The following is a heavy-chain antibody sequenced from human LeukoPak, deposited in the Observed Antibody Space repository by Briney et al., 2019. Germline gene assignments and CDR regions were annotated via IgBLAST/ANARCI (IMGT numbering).Heavy chain of an antibody. CDR2: IRYDGSNK. CDR1: GFTFSSYG. Sequence: GGSLRLSCAASGFTFSSYGMHWVRQAPGKGLEWVAFIRYDGSNKYYADSVKGRFTISRDNSKNTPYLQMNSLRAEDTAVYYCAKERECSSTSCYLPNWFDPWGQGTLVTVSS. V-gene: IGHV3-30*02. J-gene: IGHJ5*02. D-gene: IGHD2-2*01. CDR3: AKERECSSTSCYLPNWFDP.